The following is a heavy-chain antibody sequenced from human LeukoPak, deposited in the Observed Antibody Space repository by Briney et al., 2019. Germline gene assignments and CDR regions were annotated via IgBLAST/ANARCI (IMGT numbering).Heavy chain of an antibody. J-gene: IGHJ3*02. CDR1: GGSISSGTYY. Sequence: SQTLSLTCIVSGGSISSGTYYWGWIRQPAGKGLEWIGRIYTSGSTNYNPSLKSRVTISVDTSKNHFSLKLSSVTAVDTAVYYCARHRSRGRDAFDIWGQGAMVTVSS. CDR3: ARHRSRGRDAFDI. V-gene: IGHV4-61*02. CDR2: IYTSGST. D-gene: IGHD3-10*01.